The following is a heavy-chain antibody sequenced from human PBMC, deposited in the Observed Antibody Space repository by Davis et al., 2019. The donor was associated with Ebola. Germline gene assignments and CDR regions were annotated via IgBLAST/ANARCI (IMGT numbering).Heavy chain of an antibody. CDR1: GYTFTSYG. Sequence: ASVTVSCKASGYTFTSYGISWVRQAPGQGLEWMGWISAYNGNTNYAQKLQGRVTMTTDTSTSTAYMELSSLRSEDTAVYYCAATSNTIYFDSWGQGTLVTVSS. CDR3: AATSNTIYFDS. D-gene: IGHD3-3*01. J-gene: IGHJ4*02. CDR2: ISAYNGNT. V-gene: IGHV1-18*01.